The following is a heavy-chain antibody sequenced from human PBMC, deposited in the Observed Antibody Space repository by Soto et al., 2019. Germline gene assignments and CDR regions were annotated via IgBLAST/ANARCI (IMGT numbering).Heavy chain of an antibody. V-gene: IGHV3-33*01. J-gene: IGHJ6*02. CDR1: GFTFSSYG. CDR3: ARDERDCSSTSCYIEPYYYYGMDV. CDR2: IWYDGSNK. Sequence: PXGSLRLSCAASGFTFSSYGMHWVRQAPGKGLEWVAVIWYDGSNKYYADSVKGRFTISRDNSKNTLYLQMNSLRAEDTAVYYCARDERDCSSTSCYIEPYYYYGMDVWGQGATVTVSS. D-gene: IGHD2-2*02.